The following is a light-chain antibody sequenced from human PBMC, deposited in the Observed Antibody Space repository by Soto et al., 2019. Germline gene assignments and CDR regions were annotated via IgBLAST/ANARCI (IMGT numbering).Light chain of an antibody. CDR3: TAWDNSLNGYV. CDR1: SSNIGINT. CDR2: SND. V-gene: IGLV1-44*01. J-gene: IGLJ1*01. Sequence: QSVLTQPPSASGTPGQRVTISCSGSSSNIGINTVNWYQQVPGTAPKPLIYSNDHRASGVPDRFSGSKSGTSVSLAISGLQSDDEADYYCTAWDNSLNGYVFGAGTKVTVL.